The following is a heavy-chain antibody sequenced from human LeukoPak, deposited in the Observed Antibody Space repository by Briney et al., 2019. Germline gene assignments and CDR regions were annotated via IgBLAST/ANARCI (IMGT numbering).Heavy chain of an antibody. V-gene: IGHV4-59*01. CDR1: GGSISSYY. CDR2: IYYSGST. J-gene: IGHJ3*02. CDR3: ARDLRTSSLNAFDI. D-gene: IGHD1-14*01. Sequence: PSETLSLTCTVSGGSISSYYWSWIRQPPGKGLEGIGYIYYSGSTNYNPSLKSRVTISVDTSKNQFSLKLSSVTAADTAVYYCARDLRTSSLNAFDIWGQGTMVTVSS.